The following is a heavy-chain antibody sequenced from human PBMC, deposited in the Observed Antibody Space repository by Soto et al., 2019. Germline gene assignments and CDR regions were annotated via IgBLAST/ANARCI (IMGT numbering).Heavy chain of an antibody. CDR2: IIPIFGTA. V-gene: IGHV1-69*01. CDR1: GGTFSSYA. J-gene: IGHJ5*02. CDR3: ARDRVPSSWPTYNPYNWFDP. D-gene: IGHD6-13*01. Sequence: QVQLVQSGAEVKKPGYSVKVSCKASGGTFSSYAISWVRQAPGQGLEWMGGIIPIFGTANYAQKFQGRVTITADESTSTAYMELSSVRSEDTAVYYCARDRVPSSWPTYNPYNWFDPWGQGTLVTVSS.